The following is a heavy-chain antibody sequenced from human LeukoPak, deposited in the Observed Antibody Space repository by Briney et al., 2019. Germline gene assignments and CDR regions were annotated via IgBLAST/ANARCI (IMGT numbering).Heavy chain of an antibody. CDR3: AKSKRNHDAFDI. CDR2: IRSKANSYAT. J-gene: IGHJ3*02. V-gene: IGHV3-73*01. CDR1: GFTFSGSA. Sequence: GGSLRLSCAASGFTFSGSAMHWVRQASGKGLEWVGRIRSKANSYATAYAASVKGRFTISRDDSKNTACLQMNSLKTEDTAVYYCAKSKRNHDAFDIWGQGTMVTVSS. D-gene: IGHD4-11*01.